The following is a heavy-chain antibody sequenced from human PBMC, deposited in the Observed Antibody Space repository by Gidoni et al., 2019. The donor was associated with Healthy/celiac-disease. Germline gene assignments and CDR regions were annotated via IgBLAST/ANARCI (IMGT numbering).Heavy chain of an antibody. J-gene: IGHJ5*02. Sequence: QVQLVQSWAEVQKPGSSVKVFCKASGGTFSSYAISWVRQAPGQGLEWMGGIIPIFGTANYAQKFQGRVTITADKSTSTAYMELSSLRSEDTAVYYCAREAVVGTTERLDPWGQGTLVTVSS. V-gene: IGHV1-69*06. CDR3: AREAVVGTTERLDP. CDR1: GGTFSSYA. D-gene: IGHD4-17*01. CDR2: IIPIFGTA.